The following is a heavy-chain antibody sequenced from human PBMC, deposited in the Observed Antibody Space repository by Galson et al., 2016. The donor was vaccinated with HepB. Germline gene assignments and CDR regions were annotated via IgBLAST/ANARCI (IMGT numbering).Heavy chain of an antibody. CDR1: GFPFSLYR. CDR2: IKQGSSEK. Sequence: SLRLSCATSGFPFSLYRMTWVRQAPGKGLGWVANIKQGSSEKYYVESMKGRFSISRDNAKKTLYLQMNSLRVGDTAVYYCAKDGGYQAAPSPYGMDVWGQGTTVTVSS. J-gene: IGHJ6*02. D-gene: IGHD3-16*01. CDR3: AKDGGYQAAPSPYGMDV. V-gene: IGHV3-7*03.